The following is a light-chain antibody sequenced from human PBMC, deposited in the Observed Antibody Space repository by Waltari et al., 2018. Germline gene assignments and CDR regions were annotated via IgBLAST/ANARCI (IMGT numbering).Light chain of an antibody. CDR3: QQTYTPSLA. Sequence: DIQTTQSPSSLSASVGDRVTISCRASHSVGTSLSWYQQKPGKAPRLLIFRASSLQSGVPSRFSGSGSQLEFTLTITSLQPEDFATYYCQQTYTPSLAFGGGTKV. CDR2: RAS. V-gene: IGKV1-39*01. J-gene: IGKJ4*01. CDR1: HSVGTS.